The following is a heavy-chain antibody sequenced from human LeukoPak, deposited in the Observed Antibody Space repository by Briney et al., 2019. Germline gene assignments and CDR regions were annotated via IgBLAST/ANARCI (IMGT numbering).Heavy chain of an antibody. CDR1: GYTFTGYY. CDR2: INPNSGGT. Sequence: ASVKVSCKASGYTFTGYYMHWVRQAPGQGLEWMGWINPNSGGTNYALKFQGRVTMTRDTSISTAYMELSRLRSDDTAVYYCASAGDRSWFDPWGQGTLVTVSS. D-gene: IGHD7-27*01. J-gene: IGHJ5*02. V-gene: IGHV1-2*02. CDR3: ASAGDRSWFDP.